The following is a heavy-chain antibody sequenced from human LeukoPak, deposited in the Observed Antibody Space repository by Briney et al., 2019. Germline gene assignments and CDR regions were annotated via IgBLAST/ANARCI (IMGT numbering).Heavy chain of an antibody. J-gene: IGHJ4*02. D-gene: IGHD3-3*01. CDR3: ARAGRITIFGVVIIRYYFDY. CDR2: ISAYNGNT. Sequence: ASVKVSCKASGYTFTSYGISWVRQAPGQGLEWMGWISAYNGNTNCAQKFQGRVTMTRNTSISTAYMELSSLRSEDTAVYYCARAGRITIFGVVIIRYYFDYWGQGTLVTVSS. V-gene: IGHV1-18*01. CDR1: GYTFTSYG.